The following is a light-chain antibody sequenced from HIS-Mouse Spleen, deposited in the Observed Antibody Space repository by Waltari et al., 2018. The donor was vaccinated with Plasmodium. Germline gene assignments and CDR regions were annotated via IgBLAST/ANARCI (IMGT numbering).Light chain of an antibody. CDR2: DVS. Sequence: QSALPQPASVSGSPGQSITISCTETSSAVGGYNYVSCYQKHQGKAPKLMIYDVSNRPSGVSNRFSGSKSGNTASLTISGLQAEDEADYYCSSYTSSSTLNYVFGTGTKVTVL. J-gene: IGLJ1*01. CDR1: SSAVGGYNY. V-gene: IGLV2-14*03. CDR3: SSYTSSSTLNYV.